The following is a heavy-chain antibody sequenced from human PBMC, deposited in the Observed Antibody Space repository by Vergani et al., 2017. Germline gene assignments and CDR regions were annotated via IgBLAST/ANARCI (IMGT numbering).Heavy chain of an antibody. Sequence: QVQLQESGPGLVKPSETLSLTCAVSGCSISSGYYWGWIRQPPGKGLEWIGSIYHSGSTYYNPSLKSRVTISVDTSKNQFSLKLSSVTAADTAVYYCARATWIQLSCWFDPWGQGTLVTVSS. CDR3: ARATWIQLSCWFDP. D-gene: IGHD5-18*01. V-gene: IGHV4-38-2*01. J-gene: IGHJ5*02. CDR1: GCSISSGYY. CDR2: IYHSGST.